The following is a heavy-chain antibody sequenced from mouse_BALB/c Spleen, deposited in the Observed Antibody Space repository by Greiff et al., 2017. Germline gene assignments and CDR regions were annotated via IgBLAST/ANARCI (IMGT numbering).Heavy chain of an antibody. J-gene: IGHJ4*01. D-gene: IGHD1-2*01. V-gene: IGHV1-7*01. CDR1: GYTFTSYW. CDR3: ARGVLRLRSYAMDY. Sequence: QVQLQQSGAELAKPGASVKMSCTASGYTFTSYWMHWVKQRPGKGLEWIGYINPSTGYTEYNQKFKDKATLTADKSASTAYMQLGSLTSEDSAVYYGARGVLRLRSYAMDYWGQGTSVTVSS. CDR2: INPSTGYT.